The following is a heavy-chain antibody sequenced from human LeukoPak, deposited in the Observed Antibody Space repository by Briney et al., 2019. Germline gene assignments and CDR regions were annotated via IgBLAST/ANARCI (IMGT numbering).Heavy chain of an antibody. CDR2: LSYDGSNK. CDR1: GFTFSSYA. J-gene: IGHJ4*02. V-gene: IGHV3-30*04. D-gene: IGHD5-12*01. Sequence: GGSLRLSCASSGFTFSSYAMHWVRQAPGKGLEWGAVLSYDGSNKYYADSVKGRFTISRDNSKNTLYLQRNSLRAEDTAVYYCARQELDIVPPNVDYWGQGTLVTVSS. CDR3: ARQELDIVPPNVDY.